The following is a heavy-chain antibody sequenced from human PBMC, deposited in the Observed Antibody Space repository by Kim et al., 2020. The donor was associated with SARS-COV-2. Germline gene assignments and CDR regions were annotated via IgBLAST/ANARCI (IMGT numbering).Heavy chain of an antibody. Sequence: YADSVKGRFTISRDNSKSTMYLQMNSLRAEDTAVYYCAKEKSYGRTGFDYWGQGTLVTVSS. V-gene: IGHV3-23*01. D-gene: IGHD5-18*01. J-gene: IGHJ4*02. CDR3: AKEKSYGRTGFDY.